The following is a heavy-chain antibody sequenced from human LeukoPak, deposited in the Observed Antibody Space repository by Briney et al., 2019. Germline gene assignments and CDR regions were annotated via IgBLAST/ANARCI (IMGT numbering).Heavy chain of an antibody. CDR2: ISAYNGNT. J-gene: IGHJ4*02. CDR3: ARDRKGQHSGSYSDY. V-gene: IGHV1-18*01. D-gene: IGHD1-26*01. CDR1: GYTFTSYG. Sequence: GASVKVSCKASGYTFTSYGISWVRQAPGQGLEWMGWISAYNGNTNYAQKLQGRVTMTTDTSTSTAYMELRSLRSDDTAVYYCARDRKGQHSGSYSDYWGQGTLVTVSS.